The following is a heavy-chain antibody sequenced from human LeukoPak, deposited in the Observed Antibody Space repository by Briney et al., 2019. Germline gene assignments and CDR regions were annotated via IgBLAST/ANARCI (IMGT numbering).Heavy chain of an antibody. CDR3: ARGYCSSTSCYAGDY. CDR1: GGSISSGGYF. D-gene: IGHD2-2*01. V-gene: IGHV3-53*01. CDR2: IYSSGNT. Sequence: ETLSLTCTVSGGSISSGGYFWTWIRQHPGKGLEWVSVIYSSGNTYYADSVKGRFTISRDNSKNTLYLQMNSLRAEDTAVYYCARGYCSSTSCYAGDYWGQGTLVTVSS. J-gene: IGHJ4*02.